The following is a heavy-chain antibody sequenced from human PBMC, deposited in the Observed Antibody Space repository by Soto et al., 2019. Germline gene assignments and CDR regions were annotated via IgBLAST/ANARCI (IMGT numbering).Heavy chain of an antibody. CDR3: ATPQSPNSRDVCDS. Sequence: ASVKVSCKASGYTFTGYHLYWVRQAPGQGLEWMGWINPNSGGTHYAQKFQGRVAMTRDTSINTAYMELNSLRSDDTAVYYCATPQSPNSRDVCDSWGQGAMVTVS. J-gene: IGHJ3*01. V-gene: IGHV1-2*02. D-gene: IGHD1-7*01. CDR1: GYTFTGYH. CDR2: INPNSGGT.